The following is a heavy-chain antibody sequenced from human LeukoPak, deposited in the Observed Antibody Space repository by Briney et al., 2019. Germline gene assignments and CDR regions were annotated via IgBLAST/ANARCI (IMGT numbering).Heavy chain of an antibody. Sequence: ASVKVSCKASGYTFTSYGISWVRQAPGQGLEWMGWISAYNGNTNYAQKLQGRVTMTTDTSTSTAYMELRSLRSDDTAVYYCARDRYSSSWTGFYYYYYYMDVWGEGTTVTVSS. D-gene: IGHD6-13*01. V-gene: IGHV1-18*01. CDR2: ISAYNGNT. CDR1: GYTFTSYG. CDR3: ARDRYSSSWTGFYYYYYYMDV. J-gene: IGHJ6*03.